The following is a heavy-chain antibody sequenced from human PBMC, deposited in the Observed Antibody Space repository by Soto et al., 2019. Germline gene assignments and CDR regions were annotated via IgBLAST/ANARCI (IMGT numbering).Heavy chain of an antibody. V-gene: IGHV3-53*01. J-gene: IGHJ6*02. CDR3: ARGVPAARAWYYYGMDV. CDR2: IYSGGST. D-gene: IGHD2-2*01. Sequence: GGSLSLACAASGFTVSSNYMSWVRQAPGKGLEWVSVIYSGGSTYYADSVKGRFTISRDNSKNTLYLQMNSLRAEDTAVYYCARGVPAARAWYYYGMDVWGQGTTVTVSS. CDR1: GFTVSSNY.